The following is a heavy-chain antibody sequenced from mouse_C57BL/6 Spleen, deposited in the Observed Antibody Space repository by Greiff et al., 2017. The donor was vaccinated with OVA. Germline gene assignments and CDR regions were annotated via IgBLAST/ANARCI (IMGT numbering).Heavy chain of an antibody. CDR2: IYPGSGST. CDR3: ARRIYYEYDGGDY. CDR1: GYTFTSYW. D-gene: IGHD2-4*01. J-gene: IGHJ2*01. Sequence: QVQLQQPGAELVKPGASVKMSCKASGYTFTSYWITWVKQRPGQGLEWIGDIYPGSGSTNYNEKFKSKATLTVDTSSSTAYMQLSSLTSADSAVYYCARRIYYEYDGGDYWGQGTTLTVSS. V-gene: IGHV1-55*01.